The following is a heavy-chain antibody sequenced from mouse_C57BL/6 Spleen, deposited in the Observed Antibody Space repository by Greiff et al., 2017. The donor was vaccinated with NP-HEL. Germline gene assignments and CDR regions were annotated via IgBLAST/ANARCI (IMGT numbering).Heavy chain of an antibody. Sequence: EVKLMESGGGLVQPGGSLSLSCAASGFTFTDYYMSWVRQPPGKALAWLGFIRNKANGYTTEYSASVKGRFTISRDNSQSILYLQMNALGAEDSATYYCAGSGSNGAMDYWGQGTSVTVSS. J-gene: IGHJ4*01. CDR1: GFTFTDYY. D-gene: IGHD2-5*01. CDR3: AGSGSNGAMDY. V-gene: IGHV7-3*01. CDR2: IRNKANGYTT.